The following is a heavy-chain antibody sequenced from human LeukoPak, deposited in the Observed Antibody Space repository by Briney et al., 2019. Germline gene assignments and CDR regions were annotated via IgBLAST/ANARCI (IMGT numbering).Heavy chain of an antibody. CDR3: AKGLSPGY. CDR1: GSTFSGYA. D-gene: IGHD7-27*01. V-gene: IGHV3-23*01. CDR2: ISSSGGST. J-gene: IGHJ4*02. Sequence: GGSLRLSCAASGSTFSGYALSWIRQAPGKGLEWVSDISSSGGSTYYADSVKGRVTISRDNSKNTLYLQMNSLRAEDTAVYYCAKGLSPGYWGQGTLVTVSS.